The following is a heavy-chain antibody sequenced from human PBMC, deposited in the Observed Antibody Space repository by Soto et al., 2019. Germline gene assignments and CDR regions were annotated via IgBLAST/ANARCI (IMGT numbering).Heavy chain of an antibody. J-gene: IGHJ4*02. CDR2: IYPGDSDT. CDR3: AKGHDEGDMATIRLAPDSPSFDY. CDR1: GYSFSSYW. V-gene: IGHV5-51*01. D-gene: IGHD5-12*01. Sequence: EVQLVQSRAEVKKPGESLKISCKGSGYSFSSYWIGWVRQMPGKGLEWMGIIYPGDSDTKYSPSFQGRVTISADKSISSGYLQWTSLEASDTVMYYCAKGHDEGDMATIRLAPDSPSFDYWAQGTLVTVSS.